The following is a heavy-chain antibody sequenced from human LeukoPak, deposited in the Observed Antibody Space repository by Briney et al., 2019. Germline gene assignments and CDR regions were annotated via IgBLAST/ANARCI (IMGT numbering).Heavy chain of an antibody. CDR1: GGSISSYY. CDR3: ARDEGSGWYAY. V-gene: IGHV4-4*07. CDR2: IHTSGST. Sequence: SETLSLTCTVSGGSISSYYWSWIRQPAGKGLEWIGRIHTSGSTNYNPSLKSRVTMSGDTSKNLFSLRLTSVTAADTAIYYCARDEGSGWYAYWGQGTLVTVSS. J-gene: IGHJ4*02. D-gene: IGHD6-19*01.